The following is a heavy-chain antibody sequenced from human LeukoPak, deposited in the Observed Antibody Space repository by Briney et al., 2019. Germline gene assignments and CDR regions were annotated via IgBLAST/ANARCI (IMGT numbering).Heavy chain of an antibody. V-gene: IGHV4-34*01. CDR3: ARGLRLVRGAHNGMDV. D-gene: IGHD3-10*01. Sequence: SETLSLTCAVYVGSFSGYYWSWIRQHPGKGLEWIGEINHSGSTNYNPSLKSRVTNSVEPSKDQFSLKLSSVTAADTAVYYCARGLRLVRGAHNGMDVWGKGTTVTVSS. CDR1: VGSFSGYY. J-gene: IGHJ6*04. CDR2: INHSGST.